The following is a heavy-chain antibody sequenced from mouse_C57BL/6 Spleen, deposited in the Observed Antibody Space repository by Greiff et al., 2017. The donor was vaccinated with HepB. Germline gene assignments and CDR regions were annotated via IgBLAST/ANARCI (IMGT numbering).Heavy chain of an antibody. V-gene: IGHV1-66*01. D-gene: IGHD1-1*01. CDR2: IYPGSGNT. Sequence: VQLQQSGPELVKPGASVKISCKASGYSFTSYYIHWVKQRPGQGLEWIGWIYPGSGNTKYNEKFKGKATLTADTSSSTAYMQLSSLTSEDSAVYYCAGDYSYYFDYWGQGTTLTVSS. CDR1: GYSFTSYY. J-gene: IGHJ2*01. CDR3: AGDYSYYFDY.